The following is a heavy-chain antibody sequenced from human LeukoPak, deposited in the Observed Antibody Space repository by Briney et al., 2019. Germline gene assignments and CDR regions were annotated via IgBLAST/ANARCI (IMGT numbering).Heavy chain of an antibody. CDR1: GFTCSSYS. V-gene: IGHV3-21*01. J-gene: IGHJ4*02. CDR2: ISSSSSYI. D-gene: IGHD3-10*01. Sequence: PGGSLRLSCAASGFTCSSYSMNWVRQAPGKGLEGVSSISSSSSYICYEDSVKGRFTISSYNAKNSLYLQMHSLRAEDTAVYYCASDTSNGVGSGSPFDYWGQGTLVTVSS. CDR3: ASDTSNGVGSGSPFDY.